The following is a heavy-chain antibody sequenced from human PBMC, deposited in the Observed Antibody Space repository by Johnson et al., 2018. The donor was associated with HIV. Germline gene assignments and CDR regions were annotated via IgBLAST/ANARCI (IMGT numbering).Heavy chain of an antibody. CDR2: INWNGDST. CDR3: ARSNSPGIAASATLYLATEVDAFDI. D-gene: IGHD6-13*01. J-gene: IGHJ3*02. CDR1: GFTFDEYG. Sequence: VQLVESGGGVVRPGGSLRLSCAASGFTFDEYGMSWVRQAPGRGLEWVSGINWNGDSTGYADDVRGRFTISSDNATNSMYLQMNSLRAGDTALYYCARSNSPGIAASATLYLATEVDAFDIWGQGTMVTVSS. V-gene: IGHV3-20*04.